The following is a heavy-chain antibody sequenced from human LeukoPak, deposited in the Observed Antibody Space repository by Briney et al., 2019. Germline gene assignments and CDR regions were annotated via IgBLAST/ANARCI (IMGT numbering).Heavy chain of an antibody. J-gene: IGHJ4*02. Sequence: PGGSLRLSCAASGFTFDDYAMHWVRQAPGKGLEWVSGISWNSGSIGYADSVKGRFTISRDNAKNSLYLQMNSLRAEDTALYYCAKDSSEYSSSSPFDYWGQGTLVTVSS. D-gene: IGHD6-6*01. CDR2: ISWNSGSI. CDR3: AKDSSEYSSSSPFDY. V-gene: IGHV3-9*01. CDR1: GFTFDDYA.